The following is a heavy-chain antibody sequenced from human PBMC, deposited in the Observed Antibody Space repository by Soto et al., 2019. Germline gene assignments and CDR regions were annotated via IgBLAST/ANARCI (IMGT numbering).Heavy chain of an antibody. CDR1: GFTFIRYA. CDR2: ISGSGGST. CDR3: AKERQLLSIAVYGMDV. V-gene: IGHV3-23*01. J-gene: IGHJ6*02. Sequence: SLRLYSAASGFTFIRYAMSLVRHAPGQGLEWVSAISGSGGSTYYADSVKGRFTISRDNSKNTLYLQMNSLRAEDTAVYYCAKERQLLSIAVYGMDVWGQGTTVTVSS. D-gene: IGHD2-2*01.